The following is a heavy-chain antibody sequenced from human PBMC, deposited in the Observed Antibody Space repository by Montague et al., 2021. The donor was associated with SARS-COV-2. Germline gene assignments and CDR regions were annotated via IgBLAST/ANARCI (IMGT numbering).Heavy chain of an antibody. CDR3: ARDVVRGGLMWGSILYYYCGMDV. J-gene: IGHJ6*02. Sequence: SLRLSCAASGFTFSLYWMHWVRQAPGKGLVWVSRINTDGSTISYADSVKGRFTVSRDNAKNTLYLQMDSLRAEDTAVYYCARDVVRGGLMWGSILYYYCGMDVWGQGTTVTVSS. CDR1: GFTFSLYW. V-gene: IGHV3-74*01. D-gene: IGHD2-8*01. CDR2: INTDGSTI.